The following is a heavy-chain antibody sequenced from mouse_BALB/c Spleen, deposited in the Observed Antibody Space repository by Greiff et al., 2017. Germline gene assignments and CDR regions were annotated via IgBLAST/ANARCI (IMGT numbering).Heavy chain of an antibody. CDR1: GDSITSGY. Sequence: DVKLQESGPSLVKPSQTLSLTCSVTGDSITSGYWNWIRKFPGNKLEYMGYISYSGSTYYNPSLKSRISITRDTSKNQYYLQLNSVTTEDTATYYCARRWLLPLYAMDYWGQGTSVTVSS. J-gene: IGHJ4*01. CDR3: ARRWLLPLYAMDY. V-gene: IGHV3-8*02. CDR2: ISYSGST. D-gene: IGHD2-3*01.